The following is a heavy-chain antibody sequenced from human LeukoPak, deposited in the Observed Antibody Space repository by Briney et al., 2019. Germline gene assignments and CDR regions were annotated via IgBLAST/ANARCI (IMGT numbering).Heavy chain of an antibody. Sequence: SETLSLTCTVSGGSISSGSYYWSWIRQPAGKGLEWIGRIYTSGTTIYNPSLKSRVTTSVDTSKNQFSLKLSSVTAADTAVYYCAREMEKFAVVINYYYYYMDVWGKGTTVTVSS. CDR1: GGSISSGSYY. CDR2: IYTSGTT. CDR3: AREMEKFAVVINYYYYYMDV. D-gene: IGHD3-22*01. V-gene: IGHV4-61*02. J-gene: IGHJ6*03.